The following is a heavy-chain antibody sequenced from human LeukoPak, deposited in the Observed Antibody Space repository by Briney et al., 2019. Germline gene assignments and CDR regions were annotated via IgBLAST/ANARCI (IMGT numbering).Heavy chain of an antibody. V-gene: IGHV3-30*18. CDR2: ISYDGSNK. Sequence: GRSLRLSCAASGFTFSSYGMHWVRQAPGKGLEWVAVISYDGSNKYYADSVKGRFTISRDNSKNTLYLQMNSLRAEDTAVYYCAKVLDSGGNSDYWGQGTLVTVSS. D-gene: IGHD1-26*01. J-gene: IGHJ4*02. CDR3: AKVLDSGGNSDY. CDR1: GFTFSSYG.